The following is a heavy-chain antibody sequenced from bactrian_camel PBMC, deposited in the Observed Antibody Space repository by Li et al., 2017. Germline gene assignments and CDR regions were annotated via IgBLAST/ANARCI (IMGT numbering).Heavy chain of an antibody. CDR3: AARRFGYCSNALTLENTLDW. J-gene: IGHJ4*01. CDR1: EIYRYSKYC. Sequence: QLVESGGGSEQAGGSLRLECVVSEIYRYSKYCLAWFRQAPGKEREGVATIDQDGETVYADSTKGRFTISKDNAKDTLYLQMNSLKPEDTGIYYCAARRFGYCSNALTLENTLDWWGQGTQVTVS. V-gene: IGHV3S1*01. D-gene: IGHD1*01. CDR2: IDQDGET.